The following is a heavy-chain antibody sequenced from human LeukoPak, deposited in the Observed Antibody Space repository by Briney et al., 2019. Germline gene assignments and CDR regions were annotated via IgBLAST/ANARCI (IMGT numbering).Heavy chain of an antibody. V-gene: IGHV3-23*01. CDR2: ISGSGTRT. J-gene: IGHJ4*02. D-gene: IGHD3-22*01. CDR1: EFTFRTYG. Sequence: GGSLRLSCAASEFTFRTYGMNWVRQAPGKGLEWVSAISGSGTRTFYADSVKGRFTNSRDNSKNTLYLQMSSLRAEDTAIYYCAKGISGYRSGTGGLIDYWGQGTLVTVSS. CDR3: AKGISGYRSGTGGLIDY.